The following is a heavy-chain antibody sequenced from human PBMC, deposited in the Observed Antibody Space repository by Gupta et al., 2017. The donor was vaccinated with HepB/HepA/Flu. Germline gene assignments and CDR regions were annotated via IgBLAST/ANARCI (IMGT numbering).Heavy chain of an antibody. Sequence: EVQLVESGGGLEQPGRSLRLSCAASGFRFANYAMHWVRQAPGKGLEWVSGISGDSATIGYADSVKGRFTISRDNAKNSLFLQMNSLRDEDTVFYYCIRDINNYYYYGVDVWGQGTTVTVSS. V-gene: IGHV3-9*01. CDR1: GFRFANYA. J-gene: IGHJ6*02. CDR3: IRDINNYYYYGVDV. CDR2: ISGDSATI.